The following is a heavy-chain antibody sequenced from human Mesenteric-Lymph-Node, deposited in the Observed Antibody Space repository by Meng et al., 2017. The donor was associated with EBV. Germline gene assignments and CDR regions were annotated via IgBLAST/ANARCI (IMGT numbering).Heavy chain of an antibody. CDR3: GRDQGRELINH. CDR2: VYHRGDT. CDR1: GDSISSGIW. V-gene: IGHV4-4*02. J-gene: IGHJ4*02. D-gene: IGHD1-7*01. Sequence: QGLLQGAGPGLVKPSGTLSLHSTVSGDSISSGIWWSWVRQPPGKGLEWIGEVYHRGDTNYNPSLKSRVDISVDKSKNQFYLSLFSVTAADTAVYYCGRDQGRELINHWGQGTLVTVSS.